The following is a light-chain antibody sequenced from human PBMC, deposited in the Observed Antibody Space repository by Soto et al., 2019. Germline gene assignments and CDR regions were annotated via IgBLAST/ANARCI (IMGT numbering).Light chain of an antibody. CDR1: QNIDRW. Sequence: DIHMTQSPSTLSASVGDRVVITCRASQNIDRWLAWYQQKPRKAPQLLIYRASFPESAVPPTFSGSGSGTEFTLTITSLRPDDFATYFCQHYNSYPYSFGQGTQLEI. CDR2: RAS. J-gene: IGKJ2*03. V-gene: IGKV1-5*03. CDR3: QHYNSYPYS.